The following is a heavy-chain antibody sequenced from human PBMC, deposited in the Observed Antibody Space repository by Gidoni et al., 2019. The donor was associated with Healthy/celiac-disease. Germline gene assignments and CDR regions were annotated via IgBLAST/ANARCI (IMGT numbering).Heavy chain of an antibody. CDR1: GYSFTSYW. J-gene: IGHJ4*02. V-gene: IGHV5-51*01. Sequence: EVQLVQSGAEVKTPGEALQISCKGSGYSFTSYWIGWVRQMPGKGLEWMGIIYPGDSDTRYSPSFQGQVTISADKSISTAYLQWSSLKASDTAMYYCARHPPNYYGSGSYSEIWGQGTLVTVSS. CDR3: ARHPPNYYGSGSYSEI. D-gene: IGHD3-10*01. CDR2: IYPGDSDT.